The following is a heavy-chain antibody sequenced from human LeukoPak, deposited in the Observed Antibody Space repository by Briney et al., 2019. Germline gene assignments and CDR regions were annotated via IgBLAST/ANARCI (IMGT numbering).Heavy chain of an antibody. D-gene: IGHD6-13*01. CDR1: GYSISSGYY. Sequence: SETLSLNCAVSGYSISSGYYWGWIRQPPGKGLEWIGSIYHSGSTYYNPSLKSRVTISVDTSKNQFSLKLSSVTAADTAVYYCARAAAAGYNYWGQGTLVTVSS. J-gene: IGHJ4*02. CDR2: IYHSGST. CDR3: ARAAAAGYNY. V-gene: IGHV4-38-2*01.